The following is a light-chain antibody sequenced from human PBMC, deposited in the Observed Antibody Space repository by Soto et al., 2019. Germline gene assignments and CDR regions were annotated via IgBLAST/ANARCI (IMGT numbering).Light chain of an antibody. CDR1: SSNLGSNT. CDR3: AGWDGSLNGVV. V-gene: IGLV1-44*01. J-gene: IGLJ2*01. CDR2: SND. Sequence: QSVLTQPPSASGTPGQRVTISCSGSSSNLGSNTVNWYQQLPGTAPKLLIYSNDERPSGVPDRFSGSKSDTSASLAISGLQSEDEADYYCAGWDGSLNGVVFGGGTKVTVL.